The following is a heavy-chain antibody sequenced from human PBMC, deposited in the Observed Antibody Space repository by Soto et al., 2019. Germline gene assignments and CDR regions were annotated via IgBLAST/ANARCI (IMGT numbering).Heavy chain of an antibody. D-gene: IGHD2-8*02. V-gene: IGHV3-30*03. CDR3: TGQIASGH. Sequence: QVQLVESGGIVVQPGRSLRLSCAASGFTFSNSGMHWVRQAPGKGLEWVAVILSDGNTQFYADSVKGRFSISRDNSKNTLYLDMNSLRADDAAVYYCTGQIASGHWGQGTLVTVSS. CDR2: ILSDGNTQ. CDR1: GFTFSNSG. J-gene: IGHJ4*02.